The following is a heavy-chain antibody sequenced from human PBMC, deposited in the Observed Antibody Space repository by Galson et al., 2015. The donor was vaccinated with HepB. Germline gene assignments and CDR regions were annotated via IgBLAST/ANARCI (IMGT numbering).Heavy chain of an antibody. Sequence: SVKVSCKASGGTFSSHTITWVRQAPGQGLEWMGGIIPIFATPNYAQKFQGRVTITADGSTNTAYIELNSLRSEDTAVYYCAKGRVRGRYYDSSGYYSPRGYFDYWGQGTLVTVSS. CDR2: IIPIFATP. J-gene: IGHJ4*02. CDR1: GGTFSSHT. D-gene: IGHD3-22*01. V-gene: IGHV1-69*13. CDR3: AKGRVRGRYYDSSGYYSPRGYFDY.